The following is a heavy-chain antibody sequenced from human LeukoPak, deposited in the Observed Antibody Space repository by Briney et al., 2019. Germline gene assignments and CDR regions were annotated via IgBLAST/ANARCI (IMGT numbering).Heavy chain of an antibody. J-gene: IGHJ4*02. Sequence: GGSLRLSCAASGFTFSSYAMSWVRQAPGKGLEWVSGISANGRITYYGDSLKGRFNISRDNSKTTVYLQMHSLRVEDTAIYYCAKGGSSGYRPLTFFDSWGQGTLVSVSS. D-gene: IGHD5-12*01. CDR1: GFTFSSYA. V-gene: IGHV3-23*01. CDR2: ISANGRIT. CDR3: AKGGSSGYRPLTFFDS.